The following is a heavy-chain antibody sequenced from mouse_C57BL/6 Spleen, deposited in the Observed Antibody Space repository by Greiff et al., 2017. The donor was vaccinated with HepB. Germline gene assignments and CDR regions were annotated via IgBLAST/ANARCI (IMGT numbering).Heavy chain of an antibody. Sequence: EVQLQQSGPELVKPGASVKISCKASGYTFTDYYMNWVKQSHGKSLEWIGDINPNNGGTSYNQKFKGKATLTVDKSSSTAYMERRSLTSEDSAVYYCARGGQGWYDYWGQGTTLTVSS. CDR1: GYTFTDYY. J-gene: IGHJ2*01. CDR3: ARGGQGWYDY. CDR2: INPNNGGT. V-gene: IGHV1-26*01. D-gene: IGHD3-3*01.